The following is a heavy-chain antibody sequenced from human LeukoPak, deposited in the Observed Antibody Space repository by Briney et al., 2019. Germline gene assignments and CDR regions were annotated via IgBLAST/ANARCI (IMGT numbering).Heavy chain of an antibody. CDR2: FDPEDGET. Sequence: ASVKVSCKVSGYTLTELSMHWVRQAPGKGLEWMGGFDPEDGETIYAQKFQGRVSMTEDTSTDTAYMELSSLRSEDTAVYYCATPLPYDFWSGYYYWGQGTLVTVSS. D-gene: IGHD3-3*01. CDR1: GYTLTELS. V-gene: IGHV1-24*01. CDR3: ATPLPYDFWSGYYY. J-gene: IGHJ4*02.